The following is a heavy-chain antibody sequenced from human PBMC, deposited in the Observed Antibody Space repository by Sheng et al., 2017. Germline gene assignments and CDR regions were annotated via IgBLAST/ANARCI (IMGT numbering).Heavy chain of an antibody. J-gene: IGHJ4*02. D-gene: IGHD2-15*01. CDR1: GYSISSGYY. Sequence: QVQLQESGPGLVKPSETLSLTCTVSGYSISSGYYWGWIRQPPGKGLEWIGNIYHSGSTYYNPSLKSRVTISVDTSKNQFSLKLSSVTAADTAVYYCARANSGDFFDYWGQGTLVTVSS. V-gene: IGHV4-38-2*02. CDR2: IYHSGST. CDR3: ARANSGDFFDY.